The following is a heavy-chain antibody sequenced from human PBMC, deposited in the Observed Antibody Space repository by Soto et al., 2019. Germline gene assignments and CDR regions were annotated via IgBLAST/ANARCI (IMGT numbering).Heavy chain of an antibody. CDR1: GGPISSGYF. CDR2: ISHSGTV. D-gene: IGHD6-19*01. V-gene: IGHV4-4*02. Sequence: QVLLQESGPGLVQPSGTLSLSCAVSGGPISSGYFWGWVRQPPGKGLEWLGDISHSGTVNYNPSRKSRVTISMDKSKSQFSLNLNSVTAADTAVYYCARSFGWYAIDYWGQGILVIVSS. J-gene: IGHJ4*02. CDR3: ARSFGWYAIDY.